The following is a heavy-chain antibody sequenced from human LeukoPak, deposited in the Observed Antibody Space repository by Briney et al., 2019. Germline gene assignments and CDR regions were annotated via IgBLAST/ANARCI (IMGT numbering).Heavy chain of an antibody. D-gene: IGHD3-16*02. Sequence: SETLSLTCTVSGGSISSGGYYWSWLRQHPGKGLEWIGYIYYSGSTYYNPSLKSRVTISVDTSKNQFSLKLSSVTAADTAVYYCARAVRGGYNWFDPWGQGTLVTVSS. J-gene: IGHJ5*02. CDR2: IYYSGST. CDR1: GGSISSGGYY. CDR3: ARAVRGGYNWFDP. V-gene: IGHV4-31*03.